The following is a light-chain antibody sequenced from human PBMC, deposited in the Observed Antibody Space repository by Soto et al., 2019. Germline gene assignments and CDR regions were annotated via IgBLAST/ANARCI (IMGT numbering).Light chain of an antibody. Sequence: QTVVTQEPSFSVSPGGTVTLTCGLTSGSVSSSYHPSWYQQTPGQAPRTLIYDTNRRSSGVPDRFSGSILGNKAALTITGAQADDESEYYCVLYMGRDTPYVFGSGTKLTVL. CDR1: SGSVSSSYH. CDR3: VLYMGRDTPYV. CDR2: DTN. V-gene: IGLV8-61*01. J-gene: IGLJ1*01.